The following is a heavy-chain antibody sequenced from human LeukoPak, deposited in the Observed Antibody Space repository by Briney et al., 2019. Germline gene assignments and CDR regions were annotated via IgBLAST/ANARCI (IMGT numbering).Heavy chain of an antibody. CDR3: ARDQGLTAPPPYGLDV. J-gene: IGHJ6*02. CDR1: GGTFSSSA. CDR2: IIPVLNIT. Sequence: SVKVSCTASGGTFSSSAITWVRQAPGQGLEWMGRIIPVLNITNYAQKFQGRVTITADTSTSTAYMELSSLRSEETAVYYCARDQGLTAPPPYGLDVWGQGTTVTVSS. D-gene: IGHD5-18*01. V-gene: IGHV1-69*04.